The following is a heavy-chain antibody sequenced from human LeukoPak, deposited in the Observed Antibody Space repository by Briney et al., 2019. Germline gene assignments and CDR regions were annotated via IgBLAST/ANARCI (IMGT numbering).Heavy chain of an antibody. V-gene: IGHV3-30-3*01. J-gene: IGHJ3*02. CDR3: ARELWNRDAFDI. CDR1: GFAFSSYA. D-gene: IGHD1-1*01. CDR2: ISYDGSNK. Sequence: GGSLRLSRAASGFAFSSYAMHWVRQAPGKGLEWVAVISYDGSNKYYADSVKGRFTISRDNSKNTLYLQMNSLRAEDTAVYYCARELWNRDAFDIWGQGTMVTVSS.